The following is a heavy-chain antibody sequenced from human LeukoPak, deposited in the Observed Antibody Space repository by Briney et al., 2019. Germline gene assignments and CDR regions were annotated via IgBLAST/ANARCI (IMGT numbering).Heavy chain of an antibody. CDR1: GFTLTTYE. D-gene: IGHD5/OR15-5a*01. CDR2: ISRSGDTT. Sequence: GGSLRLSCAASGFTLTTYEMIWVRQAPGKGLEWVSYISRSGDTTYYADSVKGRFTISRDSAKNSLYLQMSSLRVEDTAIYYCARLLTTVSTLGYWGQGALVTVSS. CDR3: ARLLTTVSTLGY. V-gene: IGHV3-48*03. J-gene: IGHJ4*02.